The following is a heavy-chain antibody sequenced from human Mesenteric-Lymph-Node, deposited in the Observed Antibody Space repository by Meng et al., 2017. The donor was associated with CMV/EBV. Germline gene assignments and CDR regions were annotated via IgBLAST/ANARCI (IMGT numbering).Heavy chain of an antibody. CDR3: AKDNSSSLYNCLDS. J-gene: IGHJ5*01. CDR2: ISGSARST. CDR1: GFTFGTYA. D-gene: IGHD6-13*01. V-gene: IGHV3-23*01. Sequence: GGSLRLSCAASGFTFGTYAMNWVRQAPGKGLEWVSGISGSARSTYYADSVKGRFTISRDNSNTLYLQMNSLRAEDTAVYYCAKDNSSSLYNCLDSWGQGTLVTVSS.